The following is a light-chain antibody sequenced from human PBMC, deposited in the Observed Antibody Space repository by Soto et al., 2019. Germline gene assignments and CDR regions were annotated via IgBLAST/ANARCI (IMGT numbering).Light chain of an antibody. CDR1: QGIGDT. Sequence: EVVMRQYAGSLSVSPWEGATLSWGASQGIGDTLAWYQHKPGQTPRLLIYDTSTRATGVPTRFSGSRSGAEFTLTINSLQSEDFAVYYCQPYNNWPLTFGGGTKVDIK. V-gene: IGKV3-15*01. CDR3: QPYNNWPLT. J-gene: IGKJ4*01. CDR2: DTS.